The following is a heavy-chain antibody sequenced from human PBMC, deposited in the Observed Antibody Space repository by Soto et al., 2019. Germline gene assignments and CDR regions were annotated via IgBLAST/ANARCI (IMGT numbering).Heavy chain of an antibody. Sequence: GGSLRLSCTASGFTFSKAWMSWVRQAPGKGLEWVGRIKSKTDGGTIYYAAPVTGRFTISRDDSKNTLYLQMNSLKTEDTAVYYCTTDRIVVVTGRYDYYYYGMDVWGQGTTVTVSS. CDR3: TTDRIVVVTGRYDYYYYGMDV. V-gene: IGHV3-15*01. J-gene: IGHJ6*02. CDR1: GFTFSKAW. D-gene: IGHD2-21*02. CDR2: IKSKTDGGTI.